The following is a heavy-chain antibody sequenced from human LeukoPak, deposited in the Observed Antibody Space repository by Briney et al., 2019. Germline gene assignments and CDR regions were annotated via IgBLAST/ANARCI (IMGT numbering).Heavy chain of an antibody. CDR2: IIPSFGTA. CDR1: GGTFSSYA. J-gene: IGHJ4*02. CDR3: ATAPYYYDSSGYYYVSSFDY. Sequence: GASVKVSCKASGGTFSSYAISWVRQAPGQGLEWMGGIIPSFGTANYAQKFQGRVTITADESTSTAYMELSSLRSEDTAVYYCATAPYYYDSSGYYYVSSFDYWGQGTLVTVSS. D-gene: IGHD3-22*01. V-gene: IGHV1-69*13.